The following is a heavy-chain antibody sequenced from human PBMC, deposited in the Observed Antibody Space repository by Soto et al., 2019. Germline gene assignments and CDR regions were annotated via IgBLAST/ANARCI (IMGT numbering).Heavy chain of an antibody. Sequence: QLQLQESGLGLVKPSQTLSLTCAVSGGSISSGGYSWSWIRQPPGKGLEWIGYIYHSGSTYYNPSLKSRVTISVDRSKNQFALKLSSVTAADRAVYYCARGSFWSGYYGGFDPWGQGTLVTVSS. CDR2: IYHSGST. V-gene: IGHV4-30-2*01. CDR3: ARGSFWSGYYGGFDP. D-gene: IGHD3-3*01. J-gene: IGHJ5*02. CDR1: GGSISSGGYS.